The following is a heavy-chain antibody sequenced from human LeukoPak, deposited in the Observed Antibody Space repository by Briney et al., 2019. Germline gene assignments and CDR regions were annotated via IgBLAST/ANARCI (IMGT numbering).Heavy chain of an antibody. Sequence: GRSLRLSCAASGFTFSSYAMHWVRQAPGKGLEWVAVISYDGSNKYYADSVKGRFTISRDNSKNTLYLQMSSLRAEDTAVYYCARDAGYDSSGYYYAYFQHWGQGTLVTVSS. CDR2: ISYDGSNK. V-gene: IGHV3-30*04. CDR1: GFTFSSYA. D-gene: IGHD3-22*01. CDR3: ARDAGYDSSGYYYAYFQH. J-gene: IGHJ1*01.